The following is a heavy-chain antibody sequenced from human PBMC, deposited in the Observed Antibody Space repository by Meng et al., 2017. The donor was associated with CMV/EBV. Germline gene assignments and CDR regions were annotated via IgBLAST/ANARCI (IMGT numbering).Heavy chain of an antibody. Sequence: GESLKISCAASGFTFSSYSMNWVRQAPGKGLEWVSSISSSSSYIYYADSVKGRFTISRDNAKNSLYLQMNSLRAEDTAVYYCARGSPPVYYSDSSGFPDYWDQGTLVTVSS. V-gene: IGHV3-21*01. CDR2: ISSSSSYI. CDR1: GFTFSSYS. D-gene: IGHD3-22*01. CDR3: ARGSPPVYYSDSSGFPDY. J-gene: IGHJ4*02.